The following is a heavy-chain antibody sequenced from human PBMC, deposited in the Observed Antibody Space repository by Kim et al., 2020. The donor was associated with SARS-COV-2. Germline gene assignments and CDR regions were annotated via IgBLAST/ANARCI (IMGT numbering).Heavy chain of an antibody. CDR3: ARDPSGRGWFDP. CDR1: GFTFSSYG. V-gene: IGHV3-33*01. D-gene: IGHD3-10*01. Sequence: GGSLRLSCAASGFTFSSYGMHWVRQAPGKGLEWVAVIWYDGSTKYYADSVKGRFTISRDNSKNTLYLQMNSLRAEDTAVYYCARDPSGRGWFDPWGQGTLVTVSS. CDR2: IWYDGSTK. J-gene: IGHJ5*02.